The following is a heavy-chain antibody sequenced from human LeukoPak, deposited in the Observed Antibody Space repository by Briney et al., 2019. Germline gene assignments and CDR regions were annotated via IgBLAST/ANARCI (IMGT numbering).Heavy chain of an antibody. J-gene: IGHJ6*03. V-gene: IGHV1-2*02. CDR1: GYTFTGYY. CDR3: ARDLRYSSGWSASGMDV. Sequence: ASVKVSCKASGYTFTGYYMHWVRQAPGQGLEWMGWINPNSGGTNYAQKFQGRVIMTRDMSTSTVYMELSSLRSEDTAVYYCARDLRYSSGWSASGMDVWGKGTTVTISS. D-gene: IGHD6-19*01. CDR2: INPNSGGT.